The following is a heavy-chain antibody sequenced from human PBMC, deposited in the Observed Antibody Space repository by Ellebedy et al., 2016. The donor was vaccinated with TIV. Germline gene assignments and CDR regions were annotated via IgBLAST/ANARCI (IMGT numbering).Heavy chain of an antibody. Sequence: GESLKISCAATGFIFNFYAMTWVRQAPGKGLEWVSAISGNGDTTYYADSVKGRFTISRDNSKNTLDLQMNSLRAEDTAVYYCATSSRAWGFDAFDIWGPGTMVTVSS. V-gene: IGHV3-23*01. CDR3: ATSSRAWGFDAFDI. CDR1: GFIFNFYA. D-gene: IGHD7-27*01. J-gene: IGHJ3*02. CDR2: ISGNGDTT.